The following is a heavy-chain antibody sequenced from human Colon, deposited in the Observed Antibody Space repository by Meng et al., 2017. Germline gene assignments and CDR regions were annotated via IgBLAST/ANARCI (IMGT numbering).Heavy chain of an antibody. CDR1: GFTFSSYW. CDR2: INSDGRST. J-gene: IGHJ4*02. Sequence: GESLKISCAASGFTFSSYWMHWVRQAPGKGLVWVSRINSDGRSTNYADSVRGRFTISRDNAKNTLYLQMNSLRAEDTAVYYCATQSQDYWGQGTLVTVSS. V-gene: IGHV3-74*01. CDR3: ATQSQDY.